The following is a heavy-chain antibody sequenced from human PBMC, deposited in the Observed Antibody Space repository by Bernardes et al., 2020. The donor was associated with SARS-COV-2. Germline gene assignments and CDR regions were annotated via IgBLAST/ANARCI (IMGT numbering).Heavy chain of an antibody. CDR1: GGSISSYY. D-gene: IGHD3-22*01. Sequence: TLSLTCTVSGGSISSYYWSWIRQPPGKGLEWIGYIYYSGSTNYNPSLKSRVTISVDTSKNQFSLKLSSVTAADTAVYYCASQYYYDSSGYFDWGQGTLVTVSS. CDR3: ASQYYYDSSGYFD. V-gene: IGHV4-59*01. CDR2: IYYSGST. J-gene: IGHJ4*02.